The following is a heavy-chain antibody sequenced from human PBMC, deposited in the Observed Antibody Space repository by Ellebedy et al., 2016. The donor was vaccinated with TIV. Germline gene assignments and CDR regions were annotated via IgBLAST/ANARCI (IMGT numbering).Heavy chain of an antibody. CDR1: GFTFSNAW. Sequence: GGSLRLSCAASGFTFSNAWMTWVRQAPGKGLVWVSRINSDGNIATYADSVKGRFTISRDNAKNSLYLQMNSLGDEDTAVYYCARVEGYCSGGSCYSAHLFDYWGQGTLVTVSS. CDR3: ARVEGYCSGGSCYSAHLFDY. V-gene: IGHV3-74*01. J-gene: IGHJ4*02. D-gene: IGHD2-15*01. CDR2: INSDGNIA.